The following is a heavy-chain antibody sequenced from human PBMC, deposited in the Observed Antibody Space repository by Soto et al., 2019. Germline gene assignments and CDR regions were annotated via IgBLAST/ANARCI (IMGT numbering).Heavy chain of an antibody. CDR1: GFTFSSYG. Sequence: QVQLVESGGGVVQPGRSLRLSCAASGFTFSSYGMHWVRQAPGKGLEWVAVIWYDGSNKYYADSVKGRFTISRDNSKNTLYLQMNSLRAEDTAVYYCARELAGRHDNWGPGTLVTVSS. CDR3: ARELAGRHDN. V-gene: IGHV3-33*01. CDR2: IWYDGSNK. D-gene: IGHD1-1*01. J-gene: IGHJ4*02.